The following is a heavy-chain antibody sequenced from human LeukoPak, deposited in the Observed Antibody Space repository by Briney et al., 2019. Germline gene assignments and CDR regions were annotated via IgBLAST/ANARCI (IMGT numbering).Heavy chain of an antibody. J-gene: IGHJ4*02. Sequence: SETLSLTCAVSGYSISSGYYWGWIRQPPGKGLEWIGSIYHSGSTYYNPSLKSRVTISVDTSKNQFSLKLSSVTAADTAVYSCARHLSGWYGPTYFDYWGQGTLVTVSS. CDR2: IYHSGST. CDR3: ARHLSGWYGPTYFDY. D-gene: IGHD6-19*01. CDR1: GYSISSGYY. V-gene: IGHV4-38-2*01.